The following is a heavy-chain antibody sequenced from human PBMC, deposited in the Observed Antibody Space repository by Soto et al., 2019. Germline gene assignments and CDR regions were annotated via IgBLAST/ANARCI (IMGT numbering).Heavy chain of an antibody. V-gene: IGHV3-48*03. CDR1: GLTFSTEE. J-gene: IGHJ5*02. D-gene: IGHD1-1*01. Sequence: SGGSLRLSCAVSGLTFSTEERNSVRQAPGKGLEWLAYISYTSTTIKYADSVKGRFAVSRDNAKKSQYLQMSNLRVEDTAVYYCVREGGSHALDAWGQGSLVTVSS. CDR2: ISYTSTTI. CDR3: VREGGSHALDA.